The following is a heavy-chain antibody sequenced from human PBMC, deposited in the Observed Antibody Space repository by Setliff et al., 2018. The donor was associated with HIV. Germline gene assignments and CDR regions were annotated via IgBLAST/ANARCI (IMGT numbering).Heavy chain of an antibody. CDR1: GGSFSGYY. J-gene: IGHJ4*02. CDR2: ISDKGHEK. V-gene: IGHV3-30*03. CDR3: ARDSDFYIDY. D-gene: IGHD2-21*01. Sequence: LSLTCAVYGGSFSGYYWTWIRQSPGKGLASVALISDKGHEKYYADSVKGRFTVSRDNSKNTLYLQMSSLRLEDTAIYSCARDSDFYIDYWGQGTLVTVSS.